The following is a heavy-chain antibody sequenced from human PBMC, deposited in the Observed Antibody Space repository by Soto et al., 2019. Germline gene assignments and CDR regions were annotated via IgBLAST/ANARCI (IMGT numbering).Heavy chain of an antibody. CDR2: IYYSGST. Sequence: SETLSLTCTVSGGSISSSSYYWGWIRQPPGKGLEWIGSIYYSGSTYYNPSLKSRVTISVDTSKNQFSLKLSSVTAADTAVYYCARHGDLYYYYGMDVWGQGTTVTVSS. CDR3: ARHGDLYYYYGMDV. V-gene: IGHV4-39*01. J-gene: IGHJ6*02. D-gene: IGHD3-10*01. CDR1: GGSISSSSYY.